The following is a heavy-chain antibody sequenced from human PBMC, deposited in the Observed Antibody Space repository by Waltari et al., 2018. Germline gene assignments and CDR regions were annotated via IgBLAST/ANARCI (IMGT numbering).Heavy chain of an antibody. CDR3: ARGRGTGAGSKGTPPNWFDP. CDR2: IFYMGGH. D-gene: IGHD3-16*01. V-gene: IGHV4-39*06. J-gene: IGHJ5*02. Sequence: LQLQESGPGLVKPSETLSLTCIVSGGSISNRDYYWGWIRQPPGKGLEWIGSIFYMGGHHPHPVPKSRVLMSVDPANHHFPPELPPVTGRETGMYFFARGRGTGAGSKGTPPNWFDPWGQGTLVTVSS. CDR1: GGSISNRDYY.